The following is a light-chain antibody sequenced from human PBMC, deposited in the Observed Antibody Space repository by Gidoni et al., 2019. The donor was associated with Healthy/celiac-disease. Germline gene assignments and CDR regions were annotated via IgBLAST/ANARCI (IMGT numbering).Light chain of an antibody. V-gene: IGKV2-28*01. Sequence: EIVMTQYPLSLPVTPGEPASISCRSSQSLLHSNGYNYLDWYLQKPGQSPQLLIYLGSNRASGVPDRFSGSGSGTDFTLKISRVEAEDVGVSYCMQALQTPRTFGQGTKVEIK. CDR2: LGS. J-gene: IGKJ1*01. CDR3: MQALQTPRT. CDR1: QSLLHSNGYNY.